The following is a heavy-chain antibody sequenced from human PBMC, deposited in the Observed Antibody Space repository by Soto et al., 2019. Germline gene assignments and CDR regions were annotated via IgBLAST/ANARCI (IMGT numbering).Heavy chain of an antibody. J-gene: IGHJ4*02. CDR1: GFTFSNAW. CDR3: TTDLGEQQLVY. CDR2: IKSKTDGGKT. D-gene: IGHD6-13*01. V-gene: IGHV3-15*07. Sequence: GGSLRLSCAASGFTFSNAWMNWVRQAPGKGLEWVGRIKSKTDGGKTDYAAPVKGRFTTSRDDSKNTLYLQMNSLKTEDTAVYYCTTDLGEQQLVYWGQGTLVTVSS.